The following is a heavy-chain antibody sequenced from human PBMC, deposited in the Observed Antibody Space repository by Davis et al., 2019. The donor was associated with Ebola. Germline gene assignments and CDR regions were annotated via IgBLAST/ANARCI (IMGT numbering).Heavy chain of an antibody. V-gene: IGHV3-48*02. Sequence: PGGSLRLSCAASGFTFSSYSMNWVRQAPGKGLEWVSYISSSSSTIYYADSVKGRFTISRDNAKNSLYLQMNSLRDEDTAVYYCARDRDYGGNSGPEYFQHWGQGTLVTVSS. CDR2: ISSSSSTI. D-gene: IGHD4-23*01. CDR3: ARDRDYGGNSGPEYFQH. J-gene: IGHJ1*01. CDR1: GFTFSSYS.